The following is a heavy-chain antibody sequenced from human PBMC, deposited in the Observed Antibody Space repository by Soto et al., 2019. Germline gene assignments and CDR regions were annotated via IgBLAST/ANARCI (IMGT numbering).Heavy chain of an antibody. CDR3: ASDSSGSYYFDY. CDR2: INHSGST. J-gene: IGHJ4*02. CDR1: GGSFSGYY. D-gene: IGHD3-22*01. V-gene: IGHV4-34*01. Sequence: SETLSLTCAVYGGSFSGYYWSWIRQPPGKGLEWIGEINHSGSTNYNPSLKSRVTISVDTSKNQFSLKLSSVTAADTAVYYCASDSSGSYYFDYWGQGTLVTVS.